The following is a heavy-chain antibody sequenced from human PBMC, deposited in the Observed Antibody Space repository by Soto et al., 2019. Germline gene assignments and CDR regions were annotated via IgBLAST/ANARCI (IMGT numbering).Heavy chain of an antibody. CDR1: GYTFINNA. Sequence: VQPSCKASGYTFINNAITWVRQAPGQGLEWMGWISTENGNTNYAQNLQGRVILTRDRSTNTAYMELRSLRPEDTATYYCASDSRRGPFAYCAQGASVPVSS. J-gene: IGHJ4*02. D-gene: IGHD3-16*01. CDR2: ISTENGNT. CDR3: ASDSRRGPFAY. V-gene: IGHV1-18*04.